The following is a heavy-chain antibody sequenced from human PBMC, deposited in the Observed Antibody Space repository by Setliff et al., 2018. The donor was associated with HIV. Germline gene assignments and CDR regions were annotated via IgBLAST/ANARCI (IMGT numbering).Heavy chain of an antibody. Sequence: ASVKVSCKASGYTFTSYAIHWVRQAPGQSLEWMGWISAGNGNTKYSQTFQDRVTITRDTSASTVYMGLGSLRSEDTAIYYCARDGGPGSGWGDYSYYFSMDVWGKGTTVTVSS. J-gene: IGHJ6*03. CDR1: GYTFTSYA. CDR2: ISAGNGNT. D-gene: IGHD6-19*01. CDR3: ARDGGPGSGWGDYSYYFSMDV. V-gene: IGHV1-3*01.